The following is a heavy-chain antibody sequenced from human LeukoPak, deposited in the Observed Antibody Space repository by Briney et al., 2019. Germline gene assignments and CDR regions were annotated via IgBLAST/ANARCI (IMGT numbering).Heavy chain of an antibody. CDR3: ARTRSGWYADY. J-gene: IGHJ4*02. Sequence: GGFLRLSCAVSGFTVSSTYMSWVRQAPGKGLEWVSVIFSGGITFYADSVKGRFTISRDNSKNTLYLQMNSLRADDTAVYYCARTRSGWYADYWGQGTLVTVSS. D-gene: IGHD6-19*01. V-gene: IGHV3-53*01. CDR1: GFTVSSTY. CDR2: IFSGGIT.